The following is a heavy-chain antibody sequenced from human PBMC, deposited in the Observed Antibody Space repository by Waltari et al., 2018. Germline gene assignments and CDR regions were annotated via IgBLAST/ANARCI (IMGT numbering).Heavy chain of an antibody. J-gene: IGHJ4*02. CDR3: ARAEVVIAMGDY. V-gene: IGHV3-30-3*01. CDR2: ISYDGSNK. CDR1: GFTFSSYA. D-gene: IGHD2-21*01. Sequence: QVQLVESGGGVVQPGRSLRLSCAASGFTFSSYAMHWVRQAPGKGLEWVAVISYDGSNKYYADSVKGRFTISRDNSKNTLYLQMNSLRAEDTAVYYCARAEVVIAMGDYWGQGTLVTVSS.